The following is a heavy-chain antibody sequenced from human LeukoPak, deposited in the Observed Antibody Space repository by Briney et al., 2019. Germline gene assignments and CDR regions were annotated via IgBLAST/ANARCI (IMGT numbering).Heavy chain of an antibody. CDR3: ARWQWLENNWFDP. D-gene: IGHD6-19*01. J-gene: IGHJ5*02. CDR1: GYTFTGYY. CDR2: INSNSGGT. Sequence: ASVKVSCKASGYTFTGYYMHWVRQAPGQGLEWMGWINSNSGGTNYAQKFQGRVTMTRDTSISTAYMELSRLRSDDTAVYYCARWQWLENNWFDPWGQGTLVTVSS. V-gene: IGHV1-2*02.